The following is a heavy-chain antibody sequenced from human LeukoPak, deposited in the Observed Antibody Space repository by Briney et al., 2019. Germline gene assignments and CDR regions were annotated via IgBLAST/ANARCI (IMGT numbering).Heavy chain of an antibody. Sequence: GGSQRLSCAASGFNFNVYSMNWVRQAPGKGLEWISYITSNLVTIHYADSVRGRFTISRDNAQNSLYLHMNSLRVEDTAVYFCARSTDWYADYWGQGTRVTVSS. CDR3: ARSTDWYADY. D-gene: IGHD3-9*01. J-gene: IGHJ4*02. CDR2: ITSNLVTI. CDR1: GFNFNVYS. V-gene: IGHV3-48*01.